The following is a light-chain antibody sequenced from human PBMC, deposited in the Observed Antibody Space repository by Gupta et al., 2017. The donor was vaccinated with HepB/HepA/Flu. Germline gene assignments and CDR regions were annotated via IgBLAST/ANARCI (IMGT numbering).Light chain of an antibody. J-gene: IGKJ3*01. V-gene: IGKV1-27*01. CDR2: AAS. CDR1: QGISNY. Sequence: DIQMTQSPSSLSASVGDRVTITCRASQGISNYLAWYQQKPGKVPKLLIYAASTLQSGVPSRFSGTGSGTDFTLTINSLQPEDVATYYCQKYNGALLFTFGPGTKVDIK. CDR3: QKYNGALLFT.